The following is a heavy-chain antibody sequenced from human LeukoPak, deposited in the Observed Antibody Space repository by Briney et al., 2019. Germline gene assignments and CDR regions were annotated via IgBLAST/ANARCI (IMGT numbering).Heavy chain of an antibody. CDR2: IYYRGST. V-gene: IGHV4-39*07. CDR3: ARGYCSGGSCYSYYYYNYMDV. CDR1: GGSISSSSYY. J-gene: IGHJ6*03. D-gene: IGHD2-15*01. Sequence: TSETLSLTRTVSGGSISSSSYYWGWIRQPPGKGLEWIGSIYYRGSTYYNPSLKSRVTISVDTSKNQFSLKLSSVTAADTAVYYCARGYCSGGSCYSYYYYNYMDVWGKGTTVTVSS.